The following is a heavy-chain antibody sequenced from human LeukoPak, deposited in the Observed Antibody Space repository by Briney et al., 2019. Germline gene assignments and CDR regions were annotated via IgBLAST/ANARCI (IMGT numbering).Heavy chain of an antibody. CDR2: INQDGSEK. CDR3: ARWVSQYYFDY. Sequence: GGSLRLSCAASGFTFSTYAMNWVRQAPGKGLEWVANINQDGSEKYFVDSVKGRFTISRDNAQNSVFLQMDSLRVDDTAVYYCARWVSQYYFDYWGQGTHVTVSS. J-gene: IGHJ4*02. V-gene: IGHV3-7*01. D-gene: IGHD2-21*01. CDR1: GFTFSTYA.